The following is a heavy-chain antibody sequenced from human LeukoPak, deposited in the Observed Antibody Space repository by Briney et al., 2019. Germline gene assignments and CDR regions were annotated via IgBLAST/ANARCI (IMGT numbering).Heavy chain of an antibody. CDR2: IKSKTDGGTT. J-gene: IGHJ6*03. Sequence: GGSLRLSCAASGFTFSNAWMSWVRQAPGKGLEWVGRIKSKTDGGTTDYAAPVKGRFTISRDDSKNTLYLQMNSLKTEDTAVYYCTTDRITNQLRPSDYYYYYYMDVWGKGTTVTVSS. CDR1: GFTFSNAW. D-gene: IGHD2-2*01. V-gene: IGHV3-15*01. CDR3: TTDRITNQLRPSDYYYYYYMDV.